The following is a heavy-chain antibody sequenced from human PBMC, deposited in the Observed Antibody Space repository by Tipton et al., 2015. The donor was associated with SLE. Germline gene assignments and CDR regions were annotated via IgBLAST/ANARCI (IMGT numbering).Heavy chain of an antibody. Sequence: TLSLTCTVSGGSISSGSYYWSWIRQPAGKGLEWIGYIYTSGSTNYNPSLKSRVTISVDTSKNQFSLKLSSVTAADTAVYYCARDRKGVLLWFGELDYWGQGTLVTVSS. D-gene: IGHD3-10*01. V-gene: IGHV4-61*09. CDR3: ARDRKGVLLWFGELDY. CDR1: GGSISSGSYY. J-gene: IGHJ4*02. CDR2: IYTSGST.